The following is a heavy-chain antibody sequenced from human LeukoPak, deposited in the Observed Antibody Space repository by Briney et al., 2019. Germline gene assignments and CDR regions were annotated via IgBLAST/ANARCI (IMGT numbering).Heavy chain of an antibody. CDR1: GYSFTSYW. D-gene: IGHD2-2*01. CDR2: IYPGDSDT. CDR3: ARQGAVYCSSTSCQGWFDP. V-gene: IGHV5-51*01. J-gene: IGHJ5*02. Sequence: GESLKISCKGSGYSFTSYWIGWVRQMPGKGLEWMGIIYPGDSDTRYSPSFQGQVTISADKSISTAYLQWSSLKASDTAMYYCARQGAVYCSSTSCQGWFDPWGQGTLVTVSS.